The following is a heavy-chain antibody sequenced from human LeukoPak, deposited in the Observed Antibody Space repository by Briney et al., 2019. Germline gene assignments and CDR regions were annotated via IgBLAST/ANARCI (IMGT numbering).Heavy chain of an antibody. Sequence: GSSVKVSCKASGGTFSSYAISWVRQAPGQGLEWMGGIIPIFGTANYAQKFQGRVTITADESTSTAYMELSSLRAEDTAVYYCAREKGTLIRAMAFEMWGQGTMVTVSS. CDR1: GGTFSSYA. V-gene: IGHV1-69*01. J-gene: IGHJ3*02. D-gene: IGHD3-10*01. CDR3: AREKGTLIRAMAFEM. CDR2: IIPIFGTA.